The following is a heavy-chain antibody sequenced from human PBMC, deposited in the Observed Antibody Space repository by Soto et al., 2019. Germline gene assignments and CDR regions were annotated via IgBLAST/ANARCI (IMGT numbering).Heavy chain of an antibody. CDR2: LNPKSGNT. Sequence: ASVKVSCKASGYSFTKFDINWVRQAPGRGLEWMGWLNPKSGNTGYAQNLQGRVTMTRDTSISTAYMELRSLRSEDTALYYCARDGWYVGDYWGQGTLVTVSS. CDR3: ARDGWYVGDY. D-gene: IGHD6-19*01. V-gene: IGHV1-8*01. J-gene: IGHJ4*02. CDR1: GYSFTKFD.